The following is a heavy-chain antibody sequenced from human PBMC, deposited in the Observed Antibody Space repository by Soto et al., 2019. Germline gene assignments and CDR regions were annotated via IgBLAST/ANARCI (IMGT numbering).Heavy chain of an antibody. Sequence: QVQLVESGGGVVQPGRSLRLSCAASGFTFSSYGMHWVRQAPGKGLEWVAVIWYDGSNKYYADDVKGRFTISRDNSKNTVYLQINSLRDEDTAVYYCARDGYCSGGSCYSGPVFDYWGQGTLVTVSS. D-gene: IGHD2-15*01. V-gene: IGHV3-33*01. J-gene: IGHJ4*02. CDR2: IWYDGSNK. CDR1: GFTFSSYG. CDR3: ARDGYCSGGSCYSGPVFDY.